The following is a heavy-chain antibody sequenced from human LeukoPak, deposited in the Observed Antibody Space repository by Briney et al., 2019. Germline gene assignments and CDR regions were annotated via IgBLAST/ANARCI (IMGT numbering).Heavy chain of an antibody. D-gene: IGHD2-8*01. CDR2: ISYDGSNK. CDR3: ASAENGVYLDD. Sequence: GGSLRLSCAASGFTFSSYAMHWVRQAPGKGLEWVAVISYDGSNKYYADSVKGRFTISRDNSKNTLYLQMNSLRAEDTAVYYCASAENGVYLDDWGQGTLFTVSS. CDR1: GFTFSSYA. J-gene: IGHJ4*02. V-gene: IGHV3-30*04.